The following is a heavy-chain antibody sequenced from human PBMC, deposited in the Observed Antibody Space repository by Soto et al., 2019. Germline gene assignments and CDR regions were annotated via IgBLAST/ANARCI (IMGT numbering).Heavy chain of an antibody. V-gene: IGHV3-66*01. J-gene: IGHJ4*02. CDR1: GFIVSSDY. CDR2: IYSGDRT. Sequence: GGSLRLSCAASGFIVSSDYMTWVRQAPGKGLEWVSVIYSGDRTDYADSVKGRFTVSRDNFKNSLYLQMNSLRVEDTAVYYCARGPMTPHYWGQGTLVTVSS. CDR3: ARGPMTPHY.